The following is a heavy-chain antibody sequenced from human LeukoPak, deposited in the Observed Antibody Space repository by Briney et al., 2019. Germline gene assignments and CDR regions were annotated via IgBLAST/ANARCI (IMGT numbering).Heavy chain of an antibody. Sequence: GGSLRLSCGASGFSFRNFAMSWVRQGPGKGLEWVSLIGGRGDASYYADSVKGRFTISRDNSKNTLFLQMSSLRAEDTAVYYCAKGRGSGTWAKDYWGQGTLVTVSS. V-gene: IGHV3-23*01. J-gene: IGHJ4*02. D-gene: IGHD3-16*01. CDR3: AKGRGSGTWAKDY. CDR1: GFSFRNFA. CDR2: IGGRGDAS.